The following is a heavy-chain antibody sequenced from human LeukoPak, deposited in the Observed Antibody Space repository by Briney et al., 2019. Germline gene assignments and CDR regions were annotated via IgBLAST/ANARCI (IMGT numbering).Heavy chain of an antibody. CDR1: GFTFSNYA. V-gene: IGHV3-23*01. D-gene: IGHD2-21*01. CDR3: ATETGDSPHY. J-gene: IGHJ4*01. CDR2: ISGSGANT. Sequence: GGSLRLSCAASGFTFSNYAMSWVRQAPGKGLEWVSGISGSGANTYHADSVKGRFTISRDNSKNTLYVQMNSLRAEDTAVYYCATETGDSPHYGAHGTRVTVAS.